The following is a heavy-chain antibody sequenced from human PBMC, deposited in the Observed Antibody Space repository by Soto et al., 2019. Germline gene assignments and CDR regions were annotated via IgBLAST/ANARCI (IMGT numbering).Heavy chain of an antibody. Sequence: SETLSLTCTVSGGSISSGGYYWSWIRQHPGKGLEWIGYIYYSGSTYYNPSLKSRVTISVDTSKNQFSLKLSSVTAADTAVYYGARGSYSSGYLLDYWGQGTLVTVSS. V-gene: IGHV4-31*03. CDR3: ARGSYSSGYLLDY. D-gene: IGHD3-22*01. J-gene: IGHJ4*02. CDR2: IYYSGST. CDR1: GGSISSGGYY.